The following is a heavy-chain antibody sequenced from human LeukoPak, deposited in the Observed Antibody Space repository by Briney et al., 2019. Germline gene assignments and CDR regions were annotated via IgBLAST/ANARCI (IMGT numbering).Heavy chain of an antibody. J-gene: IGHJ4*02. Sequence: SQTLSLTCTVSGGSISSGSYYWSWIRQPAGKGLEWIGRIYTSGSTNYNPSLKSRVTISVDTSKNQFSLKLSYVTTADTAVYYCAREALGYYYDSSAEEVDYWGQGTLVTVSS. CDR3: AREALGYYYDSSAEEVDY. CDR2: IYTSGST. D-gene: IGHD3-22*01. CDR1: GGSISSGSYY. V-gene: IGHV4-61*02.